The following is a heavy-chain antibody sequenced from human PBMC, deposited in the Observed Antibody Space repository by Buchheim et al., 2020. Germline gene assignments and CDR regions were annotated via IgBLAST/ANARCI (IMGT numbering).Heavy chain of an antibody. V-gene: IGHV3-48*03. D-gene: IGHD3-16*02. CDR2: ISSSGGSM. CDR3: ASLPRYSGSSR. CDR1: GFTFSSYE. J-gene: IGHJ4*02. Sequence: EVQLVESGGGLVQPGGSLRLSCAASGFTFSSYEMNWVRQAPGKGLEWVSYISSSGGSMYYADFVRGRFTISRDNAKNSLYLQMNSLRADDTAVYYCASLPRYSGSSRWGQGTL.